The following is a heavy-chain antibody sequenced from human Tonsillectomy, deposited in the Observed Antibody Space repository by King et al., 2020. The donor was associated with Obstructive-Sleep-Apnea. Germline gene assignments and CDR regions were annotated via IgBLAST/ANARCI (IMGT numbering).Heavy chain of an antibody. J-gene: IGHJ3*02. CDR1: GFTFSTYW. Sequence: VQLVESGGGLVQPGGSLRLSCGASGFTFSTYWMHWVRQAPGKGLVWVSRINSDGSSRNYADSVKGRFTISRDNAKHTLYLQMNSLRAEDTAVYYCARDGGYSSGGDAFDIWGQGTMVTVSS. CDR2: INSDGSSR. V-gene: IGHV3-74*01. D-gene: IGHD6-19*01. CDR3: ARDGGYSSGGDAFDI.